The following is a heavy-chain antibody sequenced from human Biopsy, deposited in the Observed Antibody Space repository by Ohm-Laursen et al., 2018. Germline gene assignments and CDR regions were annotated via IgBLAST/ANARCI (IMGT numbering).Heavy chain of an antibody. V-gene: IGHV1-58*01. CDR2: IVVGSGHT. Sequence: PVKVSCKVSGFTFSSSAVQRVRQARGQRLERIGWIVVGSGHTNYAQKFQERVTITRDMSTSTAYMELTSLRSEDTAVYYCAATSTLYYYYYAMDVWDQGTTITVSS. CDR3: AATSTLYYYYYAMDV. CDR1: GFTFSSSA. J-gene: IGHJ6*02.